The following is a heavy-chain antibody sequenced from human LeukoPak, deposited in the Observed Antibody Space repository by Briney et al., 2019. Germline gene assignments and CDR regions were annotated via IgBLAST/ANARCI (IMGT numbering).Heavy chain of an antibody. J-gene: IGHJ4*02. Sequence: SETLSLTCAVSGYSISSGYYWGWIRQPPGKGLEWIGSIYHSGSTYYNPSLKSRVTISVDTSKNQFSLKLSSVTAADTAVYYCARHLRGPLFDYWGQGTLVTVSS. CDR3: ARHLRGPLFDY. CDR2: IYHSGST. CDR1: GYSISSGYY. V-gene: IGHV4-38-2*01.